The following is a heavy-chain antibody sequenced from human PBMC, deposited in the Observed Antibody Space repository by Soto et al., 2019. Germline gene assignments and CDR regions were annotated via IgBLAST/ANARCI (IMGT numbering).Heavy chain of an antibody. Sequence: GGSLRLSCAAYGFSFSNYAMNWVRQAPGKGLELVSFISGSRNDGITKYVDSVKGRFTISRDNSKNTLYLQMSSLRAEDTAGYFCWNGPTGYVDGYCGQGSLEPVSS. CDR2: ISGSRNDGIT. CDR3: WNGPTGYVDGY. J-gene: IGHJ4*02. D-gene: IGHD1-1*01. CDR1: GFSFSNYA. V-gene: IGHV3-23*01.